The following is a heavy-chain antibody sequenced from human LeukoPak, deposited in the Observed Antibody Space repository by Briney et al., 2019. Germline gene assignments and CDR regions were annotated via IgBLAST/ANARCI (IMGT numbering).Heavy chain of an antibody. V-gene: IGHV3-23*01. D-gene: IGHD6-19*01. CDR2: ISGRGGST. CDR1: GFTFSSSA. CDR3: AKLSGAVAGTLDY. Sequence: GGSLRLSCAASGFTFSSSAMSWVRQAPGKGLEWVSAISGRGGSTSYADSVKGRFTISRDNSKNTLYLQMNSLRAEDTAIYYCAKLSGAVAGTLDYWGQGTLVTVSS. J-gene: IGHJ4*02.